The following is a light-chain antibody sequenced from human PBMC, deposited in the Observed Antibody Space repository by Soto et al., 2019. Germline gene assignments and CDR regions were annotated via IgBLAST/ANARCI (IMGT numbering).Light chain of an antibody. J-gene: IGKJ4*01. CDR2: ATS. CDR1: QTISSW. CDR3: LQDNSYPLT. V-gene: IGKV1-5*01. Sequence: DIQMTQSPSTLSGSVGDRVTITCRASQTISSWLAWYQQKPGKAPNLLIYATSSLQGGVPSRFSGSGSGTDFTLTISSLQPEDFATYYCLQDNSYPLTFGGGTKVDI.